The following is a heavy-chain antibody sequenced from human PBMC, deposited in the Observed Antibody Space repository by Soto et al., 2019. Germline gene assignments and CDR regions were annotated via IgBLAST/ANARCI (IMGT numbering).Heavy chain of an antibody. Sequence: VQLVESGGGLVQPGGSLRLSCAASGFTFSSYSMNWVRQAPGKGLEWVSYISSSSSTIYYADSVKGRFTISRDKAKNSLYLQMNSLRAEDTAVYYCARDFGLDYDFWSGYITDFWGQGTLVTVSS. D-gene: IGHD3-3*01. CDR2: ISSSSSTI. CDR3: ARDFGLDYDFWSGYITDF. J-gene: IGHJ4*02. V-gene: IGHV3-48*01. CDR1: GFTFSSYS.